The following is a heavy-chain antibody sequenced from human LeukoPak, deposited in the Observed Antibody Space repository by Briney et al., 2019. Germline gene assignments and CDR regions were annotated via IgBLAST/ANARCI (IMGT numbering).Heavy chain of an antibody. CDR2: ISGSGGST. CDR3: AKGGAYDSSGYDTDY. D-gene: IGHD3-22*01. V-gene: IGHV3-23*01. CDR1: VFTFSSYA. J-gene: IGHJ4*02. Sequence: GGSLRLSCAASVFTFSSYAMSWVRQAPGKGLEWVSAISGSGGSTYYADSVKGRFTISRDNSKNTLYLQMNSLRAEDTAVYYCAKGGAYDSSGYDTDYWGQGTLVTVSS.